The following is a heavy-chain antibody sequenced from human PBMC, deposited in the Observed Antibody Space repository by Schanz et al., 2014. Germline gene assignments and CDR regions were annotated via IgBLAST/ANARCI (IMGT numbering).Heavy chain of an antibody. V-gene: IGHV1-18*01. CDR3: ARVHIATYHYNSPGAFDI. D-gene: IGHD3-10*01. J-gene: IGHJ3*02. Sequence: QGQLVQSGAEVKKPGASVKVSCKASGYTFTSYGITWVRQAPGQGPELMGWINAHTGNTQYAQKFQGRVNMTRDTVTTTVHLELTRLRADDTAIYYCARVHIATYHYNSPGAFDIWGQGTMXTVSS. CDR1: GYTFTSYG. CDR2: INAHTGNT.